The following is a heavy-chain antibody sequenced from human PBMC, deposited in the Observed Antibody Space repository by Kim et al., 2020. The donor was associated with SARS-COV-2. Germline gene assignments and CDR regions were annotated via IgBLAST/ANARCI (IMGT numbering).Heavy chain of an antibody. D-gene: IGHD5-12*01. V-gene: IGHV1-2*02. CDR3: ARASPAGYSGYGPFDY. Sequence: ASVKVSCKASGYTFTGYYMHWVRQAPGQGLEWMGWINPNSDGTNYAQKFQGRVTMTRDTSISTAYMELTRLRSDDTAVYYCARASPAGYSGYGPFDYWGQGTLVTVSS. J-gene: IGHJ4*02. CDR1: GYTFTGYY. CDR2: INPNSDGT.